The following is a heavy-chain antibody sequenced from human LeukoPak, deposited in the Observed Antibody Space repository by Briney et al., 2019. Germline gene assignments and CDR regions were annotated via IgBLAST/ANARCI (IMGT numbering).Heavy chain of an antibody. CDR1: GYTFTSYY. D-gene: IGHD2-21*02. V-gene: IGHV1-46*01. J-gene: IGHJ4*02. CDR2: INPSGGST. CDR3: ARDGGTVVTAIPCDY. Sequence: ASVKVSYKASGYTFTSYYMHWVRQAPGQWLEWMGIINPSGGSTSYAQKFQGRVTMTRDMSTSTVYMELSSLRSEDTAVYYCARDGGTVVTAIPCDYWGQGTLVTVSS.